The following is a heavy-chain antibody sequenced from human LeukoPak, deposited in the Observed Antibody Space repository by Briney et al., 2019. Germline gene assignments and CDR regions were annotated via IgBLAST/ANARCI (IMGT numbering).Heavy chain of an antibody. V-gene: IGHV4-39*01. CDR2: IYYTGKT. CDR3: VSLYYYDRSLRPL. D-gene: IGHD3-22*01. Sequence: SETLSLTCTVSGDFISSSNYYWGWIRQPPGKGLDWIGNIYYTGKTYYNPSLYGRVSISTDTSNNQFSLEPSSVPAADTAVYYCVSLYYYDRSLRPLWGQGTLVIVSS. J-gene: IGHJ4*02. CDR1: GDFISSSNYY.